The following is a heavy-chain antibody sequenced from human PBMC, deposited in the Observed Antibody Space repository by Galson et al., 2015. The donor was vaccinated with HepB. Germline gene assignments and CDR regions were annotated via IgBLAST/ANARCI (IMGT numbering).Heavy chain of an antibody. Sequence: SVKVSCKASGGTFSSYAISWVRQAPGQGLEWMGGIIPIFGTANYAQKFQGRVTITADESTSTAYMELSSLRSEDTAVYYCARTPRITIFGVVMVRFDPWGQGTLVTVSS. V-gene: IGHV1-69*13. CDR3: ARTPRITIFGVVMVRFDP. D-gene: IGHD3-3*01. CDR2: IIPIFGTA. CDR1: GGTFSSYA. J-gene: IGHJ5*02.